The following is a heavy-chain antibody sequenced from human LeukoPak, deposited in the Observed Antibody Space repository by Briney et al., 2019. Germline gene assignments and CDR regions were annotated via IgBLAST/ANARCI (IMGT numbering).Heavy chain of an antibody. CDR2: IYHSGST. CDR1: GYSISSGYY. Sequence: SETLSLTCAVSGYSISSGYYWGWIRQPPGKGLEWIGSIYHSGSTYYNPSLKSRVTISVDTSKNQFSLKLSSVTAADTAVYYCARHSGEAFDIWGQGAMVTVSS. CDR3: ARHSGEAFDI. D-gene: IGHD6-19*01. V-gene: IGHV4-38-2*01. J-gene: IGHJ3*02.